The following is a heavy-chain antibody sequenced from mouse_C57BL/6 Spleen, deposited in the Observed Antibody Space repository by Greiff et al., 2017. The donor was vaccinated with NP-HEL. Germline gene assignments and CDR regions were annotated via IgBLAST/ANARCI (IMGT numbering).Heavy chain of an antibody. Sequence: VQLLQSGAELAKPGASVKLSCKASGYTFTSYWMHWVKQRPGQGLEWIGYINPSSGYTKYNQKFKDKATLTADKSSSTAYMQLSSLTYEDSAVYYCATTVVATGAMDYWGQGTSVTVSS. J-gene: IGHJ4*01. D-gene: IGHD1-1*01. CDR3: ATTVVATGAMDY. V-gene: IGHV1-7*01. CDR1: GYTFTSYW. CDR2: INPSSGYT.